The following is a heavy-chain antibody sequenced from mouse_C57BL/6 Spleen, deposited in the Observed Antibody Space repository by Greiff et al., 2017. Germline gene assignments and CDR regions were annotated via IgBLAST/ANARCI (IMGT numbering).Heavy chain of an antibody. V-gene: IGHV1-53*01. CDR1: GYTFTSYW. CDR3: ATDKGYYYYGLYAMDY. D-gene: IGHD2-4*01. Sequence: QVQLQQPGTELVKPGASVKLSCKASGYTFTSYWMHWVKQRPGQGLEWIGNINPSNGGTNYNEKFKSKATLTVDKSSSTAYMQLSSLTSEDSAVYYCATDKGYYYYGLYAMDYWGQGTSVTVSS. J-gene: IGHJ4*01. CDR2: INPSNGGT.